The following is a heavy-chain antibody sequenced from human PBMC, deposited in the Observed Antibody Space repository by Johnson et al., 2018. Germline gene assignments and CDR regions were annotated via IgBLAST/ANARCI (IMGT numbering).Heavy chain of an antibody. V-gene: IGHV3-13*01. D-gene: IGHD1-1*01. CDR3: ARVTWKDRAFDS. J-gene: IGHJ3*02. CDR2: IGTPGDT. CDR1: GFTFSRFD. Sequence: VQLVEAGGGLVQPGGSLRLSCAASGFTFSRFDMHWVRQPPGKGLEWVSAIGTPGDTFYPGSVKDRFTISRTTAKNALYLQITSLRAGDTAVYYWARVTWKDRAFDSWGQGTMVTVSS.